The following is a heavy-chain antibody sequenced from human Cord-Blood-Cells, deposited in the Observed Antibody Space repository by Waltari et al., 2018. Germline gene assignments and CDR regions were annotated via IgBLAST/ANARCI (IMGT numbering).Heavy chain of an antibody. CDR1: GFTFSSYW. CDR2: IKQDGSEK. CDR3: ARGPDSSGYYFDY. D-gene: IGHD3-22*01. Sequence: EVQLVESGGGLVQPGGSLRLSCAASGFTFSSYWMSWVRPAPGKGLEGGAKIKQDGSEKYYVDSVKCRFTISRDNAKNSLYLQMNSLRAEDTAVYYCARGPDSSGYYFDYWGQGTLVTVSS. J-gene: IGHJ4*02. V-gene: IGHV3-7*01.